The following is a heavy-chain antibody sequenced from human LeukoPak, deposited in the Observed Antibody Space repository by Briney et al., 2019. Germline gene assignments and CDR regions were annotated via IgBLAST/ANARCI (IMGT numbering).Heavy chain of an antibody. V-gene: IGHV3-21*01. J-gene: IGHJ4*02. Sequence: GGSLRRSCAASGFTFSSYSMNWIRQAPGKGLEWVSSISSSTSYIYYADSVKGRFTISKDNAKNSLYLQMNSLRAEDTAVYYCARAGGSTVSHSDYWGQGTLVTVSS. CDR1: GFTFSSYS. CDR3: ARAGGSTVSHSDY. D-gene: IGHD4-17*01. CDR2: ISSSTSYI.